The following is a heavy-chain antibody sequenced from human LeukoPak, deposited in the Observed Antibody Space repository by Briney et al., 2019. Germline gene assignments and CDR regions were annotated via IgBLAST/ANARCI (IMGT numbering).Heavy chain of an antibody. J-gene: IGHJ3*02. Sequence: PSETLSLTCTVSGGSISSGSYYWSWIRQPAGKGLEWIGRISNSGGTNYNPSLKSRVSISIDTSKNQFSLNLSSVTAADTAMYYCARVMWATRGHDAFDIWGQGTVVTVSS. V-gene: IGHV4-61*02. CDR3: ARVMWATRGHDAFDI. CDR2: ISNSGGT. CDR1: GGSISSGSYY. D-gene: IGHD5-12*01.